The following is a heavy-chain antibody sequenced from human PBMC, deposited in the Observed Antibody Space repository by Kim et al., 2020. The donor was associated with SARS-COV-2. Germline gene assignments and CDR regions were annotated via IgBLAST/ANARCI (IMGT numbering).Heavy chain of an antibody. V-gene: IGHV4-31*03. CDR1: GGSISSGGYY. J-gene: IGHJ5*02. CDR2: IYYSGST. Sequence: SETLSLTCTVSGGSISSGGYYWSWIRQHPGKGLEWIGYIYYSGSTYYNPSLKSRVTISVDTSKNQFSLKLSSVTAADTAVYYCARGPHGPRPIVVVVAGDQKTNWFDPWGQGTLVTVSS. D-gene: IGHD2-15*01. CDR3: ARGPHGPRPIVVVVAGDQKTNWFDP.